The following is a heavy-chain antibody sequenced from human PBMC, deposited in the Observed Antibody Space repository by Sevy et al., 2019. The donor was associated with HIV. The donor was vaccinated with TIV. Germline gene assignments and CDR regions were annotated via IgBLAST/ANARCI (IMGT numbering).Heavy chain of an antibody. Sequence: GGSLRLSCAASGFTFSSYGMHWVRQAPGKGLEWVAVIWYDGSNKYYADSVKGRFTISRDNSKNTLYLQMNSLRAEDRAEDYCARESYYDFWSGYVHAFDIWGQGTMVTVSS. J-gene: IGHJ3*02. D-gene: IGHD3-3*01. CDR3: ARESYYDFWSGYVHAFDI. V-gene: IGHV3-33*01. CDR2: IWYDGSNK. CDR1: GFTFSSYG.